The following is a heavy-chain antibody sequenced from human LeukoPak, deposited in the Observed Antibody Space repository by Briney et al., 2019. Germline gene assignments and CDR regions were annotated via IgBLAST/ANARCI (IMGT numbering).Heavy chain of an antibody. CDR2: ISYDGSNK. V-gene: IGHV3-30*04. D-gene: IGHD3-10*01. Sequence: PGGSLRLSCAASGFTFSSYAMHWVRQAPGKGLEWVAVISYDGSNKYYADSVKGRFTISRDNSKNTLYLQMNSLRAEDTAVYYCARLSMVRDFDIWGQGTMVTVSS. CDR1: GFTFSSYA. J-gene: IGHJ3*02. CDR3: ARLSMVRDFDI.